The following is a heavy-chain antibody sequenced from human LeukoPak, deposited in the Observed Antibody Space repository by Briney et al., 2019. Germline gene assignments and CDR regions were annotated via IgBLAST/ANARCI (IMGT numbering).Heavy chain of an antibody. CDR2: ISAYNGNT. J-gene: IGHJ4*02. D-gene: IGHD4/OR15-4a*01. CDR1: GYTFTSYG. Sequence: ASVKVSCKASGYTFTSYGISWVRQAPGRGLEWMGWISAYNGNTNYAQKLQGRVTMTTDTSTSTACMELRSLRSDDTAVYYCARAGYGGPLDYWGQGTLVTVSS. CDR3: ARAGYGGPLDY. V-gene: IGHV1-18*01.